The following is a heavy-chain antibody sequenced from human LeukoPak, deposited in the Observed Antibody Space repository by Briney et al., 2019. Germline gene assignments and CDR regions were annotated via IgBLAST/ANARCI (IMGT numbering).Heavy chain of an antibody. CDR1: GFTFSSYW. CDR2: IKEDGSEK. CDR3: AKVGLRLGGDY. V-gene: IGHV3-7*03. J-gene: IGHJ4*02. Sequence: GGSLRLSCAASGFTFSSYWMSWVRQAPGKGLEWVANIKEDGSEKYYVDSVKGRFTISRDNAKNTLYLQMNSLRAEDTAVYYCAKVGLRLGGDYWGQGTLVTVSS. D-gene: IGHD3-16*01.